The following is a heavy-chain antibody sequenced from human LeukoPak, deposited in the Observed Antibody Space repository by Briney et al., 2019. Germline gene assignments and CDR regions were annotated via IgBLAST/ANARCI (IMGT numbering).Heavy chain of an antibody. CDR1: GFTFSSYT. D-gene: IGHD2-2*01. Sequence: GGSLRLSCAASGFTFSSYTMHWVRQAPGKGLEWVSGISGSGGSTYYADSVKGRFTISRDYSKNTLYLQMNSLRAEDTAVYYCAKDAGVDIVVAPAHGMDVWGQGTTVTVSS. J-gene: IGHJ6*02. V-gene: IGHV3-23*01. CDR2: ISGSGGST. CDR3: AKDAGVDIVVAPAHGMDV.